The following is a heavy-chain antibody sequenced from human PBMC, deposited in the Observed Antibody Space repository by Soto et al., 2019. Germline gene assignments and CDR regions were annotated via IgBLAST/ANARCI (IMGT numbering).Heavy chain of an antibody. CDR1: GFTFSSYA. Sequence: PGGSLRLSCAASGFTFSSYAMHWVRQAPGKGLEWVAVISYDGSNKYYADSVKGRFTISRDNSKNTLYLQMNSLRAEDTAVYYCAREKLVVVVAATGNGMDVWGQGTTVTVSS. J-gene: IGHJ6*02. CDR2: ISYDGSNK. CDR3: AREKLVVVVAATGNGMDV. D-gene: IGHD2-15*01. V-gene: IGHV3-30-3*01.